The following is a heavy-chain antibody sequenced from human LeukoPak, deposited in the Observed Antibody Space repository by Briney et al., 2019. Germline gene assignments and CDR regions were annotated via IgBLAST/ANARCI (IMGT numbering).Heavy chain of an antibody. J-gene: IGHJ4*02. V-gene: IGHV4-61*02. CDR1: GVSISYATYQ. CDR2: ISKSGTT. D-gene: IGHD3/OR15-3a*01. Sequence: PSETLSLTCTVSGVSISYATYQWTWIRQSAGKGLEWIGLISKSGTTNYNPSHKSRVTISIDTTKNQFSLKLTSVTAADTAVYYCARQTGSGLFILPGGQGTLVTVSS. CDR3: ARQTGSGLFILP.